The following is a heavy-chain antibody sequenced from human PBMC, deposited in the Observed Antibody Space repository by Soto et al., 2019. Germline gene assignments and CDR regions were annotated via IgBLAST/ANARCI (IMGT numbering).Heavy chain of an antibody. Sequence: PSETLSLTCTVSGGSFSGYFWTWIHQPPGKGLEWLAEINHSGITNYNPSVESRVSMSVDTSKNQFSLRLYSVTAADTAVYYCVRGPYNYNSRYFDYWGQGTLVTVSS. V-gene: IGHV4-34*01. CDR2: INHSGIT. CDR1: GGSFSGYF. CDR3: VRGPYNYNSRYFDY. J-gene: IGHJ4*02. D-gene: IGHD1-1*01.